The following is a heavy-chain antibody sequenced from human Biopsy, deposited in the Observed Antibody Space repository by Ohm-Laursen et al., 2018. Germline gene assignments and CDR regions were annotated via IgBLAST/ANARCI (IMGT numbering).Heavy chain of an antibody. Sequence: SDTLSLTCIVSGVSISVDGYFWAWIRQRPGKGLEWIGYISYNERTHYNPSLTSRLAISFDTSNNRISLQLRSVSVADTAVYYCVREPKTGTAEAWYFDLWGRGSPVTVPS. J-gene: IGHJ2*01. CDR1: GVSISVDGYF. CDR2: ISYNERT. D-gene: IGHD3-9*01. CDR3: VREPKTGTAEAWYFDL. V-gene: IGHV4-31*03.